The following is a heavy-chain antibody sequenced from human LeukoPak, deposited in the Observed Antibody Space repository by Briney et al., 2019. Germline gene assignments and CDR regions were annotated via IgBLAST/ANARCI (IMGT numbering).Heavy chain of an antibody. D-gene: IGHD5-24*01. CDR2: IYYSGST. Sequence: SETLSLTCTVSGGSINTYYWSWIRQPPGKGLEWIGYIYYSGSTDYNPSLKSRVTISLDTSKNQFSLRLSPVTAADTAVYYCARSYNNAGYFYYGMDVWGQGTTVTVSS. CDR1: GGSINTYY. J-gene: IGHJ6*02. CDR3: ARSYNNAGYFYYGMDV. V-gene: IGHV4-59*08.